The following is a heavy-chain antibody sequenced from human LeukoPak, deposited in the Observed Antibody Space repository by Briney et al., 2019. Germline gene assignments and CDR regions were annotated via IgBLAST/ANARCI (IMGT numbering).Heavy chain of an antibody. CDR1: GYTFTSYG. D-gene: IGHD3-22*01. J-gene: IGHJ4*02. V-gene: IGHV1-18*01. CDR2: ISAYNGST. Sequence: ASVTVSCKASGYTFTSYGISWVRQAPGQGLEWMGWISAYNGSTNYAQKLQGRVTMTTDTSASTAYMELSSLRSEDTAGYYCAKTIYDSSGYPPRGYFAYWGQGPLVTVSS. CDR3: AKTIYDSSGYPPRGYFAY.